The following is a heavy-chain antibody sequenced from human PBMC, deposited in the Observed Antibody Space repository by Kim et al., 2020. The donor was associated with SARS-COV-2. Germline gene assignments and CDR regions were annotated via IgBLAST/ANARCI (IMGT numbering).Heavy chain of an antibody. CDR3: ARDRAGWGYGMDV. Sequence: GGSLRLSCEASGFTFSSYSMNWVRQAPGKGLEWVSSISSSSSYIYYADSVKGRFTISRDNAKHSLYLQMNSLRAEDTAVYYCARDRAGWGYGMDVWGQGTTVTVSS. D-gene: IGHD3-10*01. CDR2: ISSSSSYI. J-gene: IGHJ6*02. CDR1: GFTFSSYS. V-gene: IGHV3-21*01.